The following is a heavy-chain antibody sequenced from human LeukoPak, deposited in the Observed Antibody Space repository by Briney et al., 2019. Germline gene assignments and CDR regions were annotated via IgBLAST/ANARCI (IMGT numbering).Heavy chain of an antibody. J-gene: IGHJ4*02. D-gene: IGHD6-19*01. CDR3: ARDMPLYGNPGIAVAGPYYFDY. V-gene: IGHV1-69*05. Sequence: SVKVSFKASGGTFSSYAISWVRQAPGQGLEWMGRIIPIFGTANYAQKFQGRVTITTDESTSTAYTELSSLRSEDTAVYYCARDMPLYGNPGIAVAGPYYFDYWGQGTLVTVSS. CDR2: IIPIFGTA. CDR1: GGTFSSYA.